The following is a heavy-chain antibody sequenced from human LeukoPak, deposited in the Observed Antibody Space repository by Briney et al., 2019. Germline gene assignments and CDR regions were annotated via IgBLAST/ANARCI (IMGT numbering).Heavy chain of an antibody. CDR1: GFTFCAYG. V-gene: IGHV3-30*03. J-gene: IGHJ1*01. CDR2: IAYDGSIK. Sequence: PGRSLRLSSAASGFTFCAYGTHWVRQAPGKGLEWVAVIAYDGSIKYYTDSVKGRFTISRDNSKNTLFLQLNSLRGEDTAVYYCAREDSRYDSEKWGQSTLVTVSS. CDR3: AREDSRYDSEK. D-gene: IGHD5-12*01.